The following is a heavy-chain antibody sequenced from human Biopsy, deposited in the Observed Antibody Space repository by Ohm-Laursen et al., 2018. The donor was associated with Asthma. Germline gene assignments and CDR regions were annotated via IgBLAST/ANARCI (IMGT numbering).Heavy chain of an antibody. CDR3: ASDFPKDYARYNFQF. CDR2: HDHEEGGT. V-gene: IGHV1-24*01. Sequence: SVKVSCKISGYSLTDLSMHWARQAPGQGLGWMGGHDHEEGGTVNARRFQCRVTMTEDTSTDTAYMELSSLSSDDTAVYYCASDFPKDYARYNFQFWGQGTLVTVSS. D-gene: IGHD4-17*01. CDR1: GYSLTDLS. J-gene: IGHJ4*02.